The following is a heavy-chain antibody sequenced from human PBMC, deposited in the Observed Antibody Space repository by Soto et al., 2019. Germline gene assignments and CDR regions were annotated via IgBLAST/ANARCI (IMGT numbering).Heavy chain of an antibody. CDR2: IWSDGSRG. V-gene: IGHV3-33*01. D-gene: IGHD5-12*01. CDR3: AGEPKGVAYDMDV. CDR1: RLTFSAHD. Sequence: QVQLVESGGGVVQPGTSLRLSCAASRLTFSAHDMHWVRQAPGKGLEWVALIWSDGSRGFYADSVKGRFTISRDNFKNTLYLQMNSLGAEDTAVYYFAGEPKGVAYDMDVWGQGTTVNVSS. J-gene: IGHJ6*02.